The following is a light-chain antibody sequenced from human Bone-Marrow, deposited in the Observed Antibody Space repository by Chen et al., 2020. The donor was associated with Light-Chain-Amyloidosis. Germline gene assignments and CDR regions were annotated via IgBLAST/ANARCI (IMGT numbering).Light chain of an antibody. CDR3: QSADSSGTYEVI. J-gene: IGLJ2*01. CDR1: DLPTKY. V-gene: IGLV3-25*03. Sequence: SYELTQPPSVSVSPGQTARITCSGDDLPTKYAYWYQQKPGQAPVLVIHRDIEMPSGISERFSGSSSGTTATLTISGVQAEDEADYHCQSADSSGTYEVIFGGGTKLTVL. CDR2: RDI.